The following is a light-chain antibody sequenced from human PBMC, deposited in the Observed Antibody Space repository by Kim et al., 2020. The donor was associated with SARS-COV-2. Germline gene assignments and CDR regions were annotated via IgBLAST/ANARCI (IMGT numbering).Light chain of an antibody. CDR2: GAS. CDR3: QQYGSSPWT. CDR1: QSVSSSY. Sequence: SPGERATLSCRASQSVSSSYLAWYQQKPGQAPRLLIYGASSRATGIPASFSGSGSGTDFTLTISRLEPEDFAVYYCQQYGSSPWTFGQGTKVDI. V-gene: IGKV3-20*01. J-gene: IGKJ1*01.